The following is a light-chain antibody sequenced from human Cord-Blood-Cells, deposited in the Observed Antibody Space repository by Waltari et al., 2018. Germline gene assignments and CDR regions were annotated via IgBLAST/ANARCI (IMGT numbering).Light chain of an antibody. CDR3: QQYGSSPRT. V-gene: IGKV3-20*01. CDR2: GAP. Sequence: ELVLTQPPGTLSLSPGQRATLSSRASQSVSSSYLAWYQQKPGQAPRLLIYGAPRRATGIPDRFSGSGSGTDFTLTISRLEPEDFAVYYWQQYGSSPRTFGQGTKVEIK. J-gene: IGKJ1*01. CDR1: QSVSSSY.